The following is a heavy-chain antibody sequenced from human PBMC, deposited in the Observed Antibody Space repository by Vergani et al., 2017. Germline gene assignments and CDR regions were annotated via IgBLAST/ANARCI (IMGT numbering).Heavy chain of an antibody. CDR2: INTNTGNP. Sequence: QVQLVQSGAEVKKPGSSVKVSCKASGGTFSSYAISWVRQAPGQGLEWMGRINTNTGNPTYAQGFTGRFVFSLDTSVSTAYLQISSLKAEDTAVYYCASGDSSGWSPFDYWGQGTLVTVSS. D-gene: IGHD6-19*01. J-gene: IGHJ4*02. CDR3: ASGDSSGWSPFDY. V-gene: IGHV7-4-1*02. CDR1: GGTFSSYA.